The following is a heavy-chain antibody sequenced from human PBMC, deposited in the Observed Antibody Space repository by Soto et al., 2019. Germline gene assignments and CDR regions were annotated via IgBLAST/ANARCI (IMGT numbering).Heavy chain of an antibody. V-gene: IGHV4-39*01. CDR1: GGSISSSSYY. J-gene: IGHJ5*02. CDR3: ASRVITIFGVATGWFDP. D-gene: IGHD3-3*01. CDR2: IYYSGST. Sequence: PSETLSLTCTVSGGSISSSSYYWGWIRQPPGKGLEWIGSIYYSGSTYYNPSLKSRVTISVDTSKNRFSLKLSSVTAADTAVYYCASRVITIFGVATGWFDPWGQGTQVTVSS.